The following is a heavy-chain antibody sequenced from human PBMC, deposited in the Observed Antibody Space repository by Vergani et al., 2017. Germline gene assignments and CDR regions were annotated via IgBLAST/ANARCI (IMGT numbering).Heavy chain of an antibody. D-gene: IGHD6-19*01. CDR1: GFTFSGSA. CDR3: TRRGSIAVAGQGMDV. V-gene: IGHV3-73*01. CDR2: IRSKANSYAT. J-gene: IGHJ6*02. Sequence: EVQLVESGGGLVQPGGSLKLSCAASGFTFSGSAMHWVRQASGKGLGWVGRIRSKANSYATAYAASVKGRFTISRDDSKNTAYLQMNSLKTEDTAVYYCTRRGSIAVAGQGMDVWGQGTTVTVSS.